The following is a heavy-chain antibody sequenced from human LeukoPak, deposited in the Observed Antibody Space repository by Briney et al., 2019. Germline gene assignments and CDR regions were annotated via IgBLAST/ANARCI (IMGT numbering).Heavy chain of an antibody. J-gene: IGHJ4*02. CDR2: IYYSGST. V-gene: IGHV4-59*08. D-gene: IGHD5-24*01. CDR1: GGSVSGYY. Sequence: PSETLSRTCTVSGGSVSGYYWSWIRQPPGKGLEWIAYIYYSGSTNYNPSLKSRVTISVDTSKNQFSLRLSSVTAADTAVYYCARRARWAQDFDYWGQGTLVTVSS. CDR3: ARRARWAQDFDY.